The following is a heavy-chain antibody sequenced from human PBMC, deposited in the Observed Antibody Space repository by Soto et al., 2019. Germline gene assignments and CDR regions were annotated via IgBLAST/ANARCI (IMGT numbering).Heavy chain of an antibody. CDR3: ARGHRTVTKYFDY. J-gene: IGHJ4*02. D-gene: IGHD4-17*01. CDR2: INHSGST. Sequence: SETLSLTCAVYGGSFSGYYWSWIRQPPGKGLEWIGEINHSGSTNYNPSLKSRGTISVDTSKNQFSLKLGSVTAADTAVYYCARGHRTVTKYFDYWGQGTLVTVSS. V-gene: IGHV4-34*01. CDR1: GGSFSGYY.